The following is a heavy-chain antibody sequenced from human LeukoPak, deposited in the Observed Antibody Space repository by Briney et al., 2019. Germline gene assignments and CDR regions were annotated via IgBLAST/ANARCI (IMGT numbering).Heavy chain of an antibody. CDR1: GFTSSSYA. J-gene: IGHJ4*02. CDR2: ISGSGGST. Sequence: GGSLRLSCAASGFTSSSYAMSWVRQAPGKGLEWVSAISGSGGSTYYADSVKGRFTISRDNSKNTLYLQMNSLRAEDTAVYYCAKWGAYYYGSGSYSELDYWGRGTLVTVSS. D-gene: IGHD3-10*01. V-gene: IGHV3-23*01. CDR3: AKWGAYYYGSGSYSELDY.